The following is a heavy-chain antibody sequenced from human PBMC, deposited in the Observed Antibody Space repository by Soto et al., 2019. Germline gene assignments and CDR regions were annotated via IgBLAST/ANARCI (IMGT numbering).Heavy chain of an antibody. J-gene: IGHJ5*01. CDR3: ARLDCTNGVGYGGDNWFDP. D-gene: IGHD2-8*01. CDR1: GYSFTSYW. Sequence: EVQLVQSGAEVKKPGESLKISCKGSGYSFTSYWIGWVRQMPGKGLEWMGIIHPGDSDTRYSPSFQGRVTISADKPISTAYLQWSSLKGPDTAMYYCARLDCTNGVGYGGDNWFDPWGQGALVTVSS. V-gene: IGHV5-51*01. CDR2: IHPGDSDT.